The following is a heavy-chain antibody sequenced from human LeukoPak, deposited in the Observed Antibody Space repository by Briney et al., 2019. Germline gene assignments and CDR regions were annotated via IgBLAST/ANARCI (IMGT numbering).Heavy chain of an antibody. D-gene: IGHD3-3*01. V-gene: IGHV1-18*01. CDR3: ARDHPVDDFWSGYYTPNFDY. J-gene: IGHJ4*02. CDR2: ISASNGNT. Sequence: ASVKVSCKASGYTFTSYGISWVRQAPGQGLEWMGWISASNGNTNYAQKLQGRVTMTTDTSTSTAYMELRSLRSDDTAVYYCARDHPVDDFWSGYYTPNFDYWGQGTLVTVSS. CDR1: GYTFTSYG.